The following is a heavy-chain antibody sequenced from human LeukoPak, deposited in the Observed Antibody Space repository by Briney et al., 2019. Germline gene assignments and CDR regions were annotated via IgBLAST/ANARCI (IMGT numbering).Heavy chain of an antibody. CDR2: ITKSSNTI. J-gene: IGHJ6*03. CDR1: VFTFSIYC. Sequence: GRTLRLSCAASVFTFSIYCMTGVRQAPGRGRECVSYITKSSNTIYYEDSVKGRFTIFRDNDKNSLYLQLSGLRAEDPAVYYCARGRYMDVWGRGTTDSISS. CDR3: ARGRYMDV. V-gene: IGHV3-48*01.